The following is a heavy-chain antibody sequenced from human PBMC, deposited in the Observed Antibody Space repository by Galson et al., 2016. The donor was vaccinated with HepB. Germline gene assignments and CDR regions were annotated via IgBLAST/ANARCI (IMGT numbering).Heavy chain of an antibody. CDR1: GFTFSSYW. CDR2: IDTDGSST. D-gene: IGHD3-16*01. CDR3: ARALIDFRGEDY. Sequence: SLRLSCAASGFTFSSYWMHWVRHVPGKGLVWVSRIDTDGSSTTYADSVKGRFTISRDNAKNTVYLEMNSLRAEDVAVYFCARALIDFRGEDYWGQGTLVTVSS. V-gene: IGHV3-74*01. J-gene: IGHJ4*02.